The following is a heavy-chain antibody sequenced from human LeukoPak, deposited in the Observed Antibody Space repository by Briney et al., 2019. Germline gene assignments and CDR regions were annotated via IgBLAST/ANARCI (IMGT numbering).Heavy chain of an antibody. J-gene: IGHJ4*02. CDR3: SRGPRRLDY. CDR1: GFTFSDYY. V-gene: IGHV3-11*01. Sequence: PGGSLRLSCAASGFTFSDYYMSWIRQAPGKGLESLSYISGSGSDISYADSVNGRFTVSRDNAKKSLYQQMNSLRPEDTAMYYCSRGPRRLDYWGQGTLVTVSS. CDR2: ISGSGSDI.